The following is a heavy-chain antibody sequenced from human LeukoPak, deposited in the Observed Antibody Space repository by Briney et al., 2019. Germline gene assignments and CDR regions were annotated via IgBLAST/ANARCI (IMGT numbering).Heavy chain of an antibody. CDR2: IYYSGST. D-gene: IGHD6-13*01. V-gene: IGHV4-61*09. Sequence: PSQTLSLTCTVSGGSISSGSYYWSWIRQPAGKGLECIGHIYYSGSTNYNPSLKSRVTISVDTSKNQFSLKLSSVTAADTAVYYCARRAARYSSSWLDYWGQGTLVTVSS. CDR1: GGSISSGSYY. CDR3: ARRAARYSSSWLDY. J-gene: IGHJ4*02.